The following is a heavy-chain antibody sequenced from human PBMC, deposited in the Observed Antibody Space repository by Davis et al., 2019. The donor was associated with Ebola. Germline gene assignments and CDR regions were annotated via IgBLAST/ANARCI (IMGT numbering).Heavy chain of an antibody. J-gene: IGHJ4*02. Sequence: SETLSLTCTVSGGSISPHCWNWIRQSPSRGLEWLGRTYYRSKWYNDYAVSVKSRITINPDTSKNQFSLQLNSVTPEDTAVYYCAMASSGWSFFFDYWGQGTLVTVSS. CDR1: GGSISPHC. CDR3: AMASSGWSFFFDY. CDR2: TYYRSKWYN. D-gene: IGHD6-19*01. V-gene: IGHV6-1*01.